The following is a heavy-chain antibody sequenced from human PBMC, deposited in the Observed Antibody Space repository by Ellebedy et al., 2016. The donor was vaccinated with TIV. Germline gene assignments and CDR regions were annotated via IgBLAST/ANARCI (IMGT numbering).Heavy chain of an antibody. CDR2: IYHSGST. J-gene: IGHJ4*02. CDR3: ARRIRFGESSFDY. Sequence: MPSETLSLTCTVSGGSISSYYWSWIRQPPGKGLEWIGEIYHSGSTNYNPSLKSRVTISVDKSKNQFSLKLSSVTAADTAVYYCARRIRFGESSFDYWGQGTLVTVSS. D-gene: IGHD3-10*01. CDR1: GGSISSYY. V-gene: IGHV4-59*08.